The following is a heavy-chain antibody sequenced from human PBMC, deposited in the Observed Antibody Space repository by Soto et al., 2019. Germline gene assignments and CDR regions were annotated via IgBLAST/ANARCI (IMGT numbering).Heavy chain of an antibody. J-gene: IGHJ4*02. CDR3: ARANFSGRITIFGVVTPYYFDY. V-gene: IGHV3-21*01. CDR2: ISSSSSYI. Sequence: GSLRLSCAASGFTFSSYSMNWVRQAPGKGLEWVSSISSSSSYIYYADSVKGRFTISRDNAKNSLYLQMNSLRAEDTAVYYCARANFSGRITIFGVVTPYYFDYWGQGTLVTVSS. D-gene: IGHD3-3*01. CDR1: GFTFSSYS.